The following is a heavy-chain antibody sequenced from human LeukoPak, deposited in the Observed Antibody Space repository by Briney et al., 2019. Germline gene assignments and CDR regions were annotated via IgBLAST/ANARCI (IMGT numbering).Heavy chain of an antibody. CDR1: GGSLSSGDYY. Sequence: SETLSLTCTVSGGSLSSGDYYWSWIRQPPGKGLEWIGYIYYSGSTYYNPSLKSRVTISVDTSKNQFSLKLSSVTAADTAVYYCARAYDYVWGSYYFDYWGQGTLVTVSS. CDR2: IYYSGST. D-gene: IGHD3-16*01. CDR3: ARAYDYVWGSYYFDY. V-gene: IGHV4-30-4*08. J-gene: IGHJ4*02.